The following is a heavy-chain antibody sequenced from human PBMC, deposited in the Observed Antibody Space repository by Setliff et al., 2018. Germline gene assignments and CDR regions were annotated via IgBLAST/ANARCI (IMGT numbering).Heavy chain of an antibody. CDR2: IIPVLGMT. D-gene: IGHD4-17*01. CDR1: GDPFNAYG. Sequence: RASVKVSCKASGDPFNAYGVSWVRRAPGQGLEWMGAIIPVLGMTAYAQKFQGRLTITADQSTTTVYMELSSLRFDDTALYYCARGPSPTVTPSRLIYFYHMDVWGTGTTVTVSS. V-gene: IGHV1-69*10. CDR3: ARGPSPTVTPSRLIYFYHMDV. J-gene: IGHJ6*03.